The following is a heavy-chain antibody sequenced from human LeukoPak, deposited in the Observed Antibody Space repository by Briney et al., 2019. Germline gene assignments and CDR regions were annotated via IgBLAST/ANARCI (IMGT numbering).Heavy chain of an antibody. CDR3: ARERGGGSGTYFFDS. V-gene: IGHV3-33*07. D-gene: IGHD3-10*01. CDR2: LWHDGSYE. J-gene: IGHJ4*02. Sequence: GGSLRLSCEASGFTFSPYGFYWVRQAPGKGLEWVAVLWHDGSYEFYADAVKGRFTISRDNSRNTLFLEMNSLKVEDTAVYFCARERGGGSGTYFFDSWGQGTLVTVSS. CDR1: GFTFSPYG.